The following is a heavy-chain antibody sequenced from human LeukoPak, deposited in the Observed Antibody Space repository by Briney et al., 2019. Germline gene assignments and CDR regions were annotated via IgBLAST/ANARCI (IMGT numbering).Heavy chain of an antibody. CDR3: ARETRVDSSSWYWFDP. CDR1: GGTFSSYA. V-gene: IGHV1-2*02. J-gene: IGHJ5*02. Sequence: ASVKVSCKASGGTFSSYAISWVRQAPGQGLEWMGWINPNSGGTNYAQKFQGRVTMTRDTSISTAYMELSRLRSDDTAVYYCARETRVDSSSWYWFDPWGQGTLVTVSS. CDR2: INPNSGGT. D-gene: IGHD6-13*01.